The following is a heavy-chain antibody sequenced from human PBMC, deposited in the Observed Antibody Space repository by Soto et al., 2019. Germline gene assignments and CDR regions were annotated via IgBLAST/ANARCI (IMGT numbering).Heavy chain of an antibody. CDR3: AKLHPREPGWGGYHFEH. V-gene: IGHV3-23*01. CDR1: GFAFGNSV. CDR2: IRGDNAA. J-gene: IGHJ4*02. Sequence: EVQLLESGGGLVQPGGSLRLCCAASGFAFGNSVMGYVRQAPGKGLEWVSSIRGDNAAYYADSVKGRFTISRDNSNSMLYLQMSYLRTEDTAVSYCAKLHPREPGWGGYHFEHWGQGALVTVST. D-gene: IGHD2-15*01.